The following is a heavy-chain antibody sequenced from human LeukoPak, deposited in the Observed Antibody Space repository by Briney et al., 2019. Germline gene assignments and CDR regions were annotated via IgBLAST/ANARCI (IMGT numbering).Heavy chain of an antibody. CDR2: ISGSGGST. CDR3: AKGGAYYYDSSGYFSI. J-gene: IGHJ3*02. CDR1: GFTFSSYA. Sequence: GGSLRLSCAASGFTFSSYAMSWDRQAPGKGLEWVSAISGSGGSTYYADSVKGRFTISRDNSKNTLYLQMNSLRAEDTAVYYCAKGGAYYYDSSGYFSIWGQGTMVTVSS. V-gene: IGHV3-23*01. D-gene: IGHD3-22*01.